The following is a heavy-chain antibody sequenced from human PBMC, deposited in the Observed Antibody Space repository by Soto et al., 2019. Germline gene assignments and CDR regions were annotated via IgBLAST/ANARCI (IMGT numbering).Heavy chain of an antibody. CDR1: GYTFTTYG. V-gene: IGHV1-18*01. J-gene: IGHJ4*02. D-gene: IGHD2-21*02. CDR2: INGYNGKT. CDR3: ARAHIVVVTDFDL. Sequence: QVQLVQSGAEVKKPGASLKVSCQASGYTFTTYGLTWVRQAPGQGLEWMGWINGYNGKTKYAQNFQGRLTMTTDTSTTTAYMELRSLRSDDTAVYFCARAHIVVVTDFDLWGQGTLVTVSS.